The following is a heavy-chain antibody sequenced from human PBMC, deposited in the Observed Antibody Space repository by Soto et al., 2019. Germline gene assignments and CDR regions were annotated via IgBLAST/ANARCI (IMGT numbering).Heavy chain of an antibody. D-gene: IGHD3-3*01. CDR1: GFTFSSYG. V-gene: IGHV3-30*03. CDR3: ARDPRRITILYLFGY. CDR2: ISYDGSNK. J-gene: IGHJ4*02. Sequence: GGSLRLSCAASGFTFSSYGMHWVRQAPGKGLEWVAVISYDGSNKYYADSVKGRFTISRDNSKNTLYLQMNSLRAEDTAVYYCARDPRRITILYLFGYWGQGTLVTVSS.